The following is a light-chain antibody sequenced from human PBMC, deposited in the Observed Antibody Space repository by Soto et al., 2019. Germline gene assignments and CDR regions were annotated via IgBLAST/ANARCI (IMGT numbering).Light chain of an antibody. CDR1: QRISNY. Sequence: DIQMAQSPSSLSASVAERITSTCRASQRISNYLNWYQQKPGKAPDLLIYAASSLQSGVPSRYSGRGSGTDFTLTISSLQPEDFATYYCQQTYSTPLTFGGGTKVEIK. CDR3: QQTYSTPLT. V-gene: IGKV1-39*01. J-gene: IGKJ4*01. CDR2: AAS.